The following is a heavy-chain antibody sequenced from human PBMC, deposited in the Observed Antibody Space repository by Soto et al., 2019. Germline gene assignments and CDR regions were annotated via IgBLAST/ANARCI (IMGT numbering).Heavy chain of an antibody. CDR2: IYYSGST. CDR1: GGSISSYY. CDR3: ARDLWGYCGTDCYPLDV. V-gene: IGHV4-59*01. J-gene: IGHJ6*02. Sequence: SETLSLTCAVSGGSISSYYWSWIRQPPGKGLEWIGYIYYSGSTNYNPSLKSRVSISVDTSKNQFSLKLSSVTAADTAVYYCARDLWGYCGTDCYPLDVWGQGTTVTVSS. D-gene: IGHD2-21*02.